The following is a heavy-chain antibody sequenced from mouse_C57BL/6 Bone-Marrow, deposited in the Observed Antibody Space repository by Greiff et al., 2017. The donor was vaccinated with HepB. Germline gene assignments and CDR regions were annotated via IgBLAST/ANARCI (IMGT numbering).Heavy chain of an antibody. CDR3: ARWRMDY. V-gene: IGHV1-26*01. CDR2: INPNNGGT. Sequence: EVQLQQSGPELGQPGASVKICSKASGNSFTDYYMNWVKQSHGKSLEWIGDINPNNGGTSYNQKFKGKATLTVDKSSSTAYMELRSLTSEDSAVYYCARWRMDYWGQGTPVTVSS. J-gene: IGHJ4*01. CDR1: GNSFTDYY.